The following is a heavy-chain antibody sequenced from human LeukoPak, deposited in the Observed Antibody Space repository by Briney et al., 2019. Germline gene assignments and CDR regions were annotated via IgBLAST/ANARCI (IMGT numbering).Heavy chain of an antibody. Sequence: GGSLRLSCAASGFTFSSYEMNWVRQAPGKGLEWVSVIYTGGSTYYADSVKGRFTISRDNSKNTLYLQMSSLRADDTAVYYCARGRTRSFDYWGQGTLVTVSS. J-gene: IGHJ4*02. D-gene: IGHD3/OR15-3a*01. CDR3: ARGRTRSFDY. CDR1: GFTFSSYE. V-gene: IGHV3-53*01. CDR2: IYTGGST.